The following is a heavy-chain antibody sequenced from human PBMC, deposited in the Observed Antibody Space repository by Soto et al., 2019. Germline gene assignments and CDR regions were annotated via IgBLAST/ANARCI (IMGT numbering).Heavy chain of an antibody. D-gene: IGHD6-19*01. CDR2: IKHKSDGGTA. Sequence: EVQLVEAGGDLVKPGGSLRLSCAASGFTFSNAWMTWVRQAPGKGLEWVGRIKHKSDGGTADYAAPVKGRFTISRDDSKNTLYLQMNSLKTEDTAVYYCTTAPVAGPGPWYVDLWGRGTLVTVSS. CDR3: TTAPVAGPGPWYVDL. J-gene: IGHJ2*01. V-gene: IGHV3-15*01. CDR1: GFTFSNAW.